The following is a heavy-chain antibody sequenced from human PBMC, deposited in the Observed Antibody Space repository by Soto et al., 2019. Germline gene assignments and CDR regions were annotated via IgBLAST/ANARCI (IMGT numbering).Heavy chain of an antibody. CDR2: IIPFSGTV. J-gene: IGHJ6*02. CDR3: ARGSYERYAGFFGMDV. D-gene: IGHD3-16*01. V-gene: IGHV1-69*01. CDR1: GGSFMSQA. Sequence: QVQLVQSGAEVKKPGSSVKVSCKASGGSFMSQAISWVRQAPGQGPEWMGGIIPFSGTVTYTQRFQGSLTLTAGEPTKTAYMELSSLRSEDTAVYYCARGSYERYAGFFGMDVLGQGTTVTVS.